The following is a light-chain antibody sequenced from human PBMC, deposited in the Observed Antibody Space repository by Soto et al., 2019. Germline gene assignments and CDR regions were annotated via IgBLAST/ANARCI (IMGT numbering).Light chain of an antibody. Sequence: QSALTQPASVSGSPGQSITISCTGTSRDVDAYNYVSWYQQYPGKAPKLMIYDVSNRPSGVSNRFSGSKSGNTASLTISGLQAEDEADYYCSSYTSSSTYVFGTGTKLTVL. J-gene: IGLJ1*01. CDR3: SSYTSSSTYV. CDR1: SRDVDAYNY. V-gene: IGLV2-14*01. CDR2: DVS.